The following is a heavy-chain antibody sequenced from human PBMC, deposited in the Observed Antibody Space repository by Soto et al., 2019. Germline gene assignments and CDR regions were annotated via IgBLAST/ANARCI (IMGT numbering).Heavy chain of an antibody. CDR1: GGSISNYY. Sequence: SETLSLTCTVSGGSISNYYWTWIRQPAGKGLQWIGRIYTSGSTNYNPSLKSRITMSVDTSKNQFSLKLSSVTAADTALYYCARQTTYSSSWYDYWGHGTLVTVS. D-gene: IGHD6-13*01. CDR3: ARQTTYSSSWYDY. J-gene: IGHJ5*01. CDR2: IYTSGST. V-gene: IGHV4-4*07.